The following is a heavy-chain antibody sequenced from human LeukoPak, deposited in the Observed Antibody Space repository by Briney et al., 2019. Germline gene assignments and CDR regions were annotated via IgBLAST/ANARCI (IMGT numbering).Heavy chain of an antibody. CDR1: GFTFSAYA. D-gene: IGHD4-17*01. CDR2: ISDGGSDT. CDR3: AKALYGDYGRFDY. Sequence: GGSLRLSCAASGFTFSAYAMSWVRQAPGKGLDWVSTISDGGSDTHHADSVKGRFTISRDNSKNTVYLQINSLRAEDTAVYYCAKALYGDYGRFDYWGQGTLVTVSS. J-gene: IGHJ4*02. V-gene: IGHV3-23*01.